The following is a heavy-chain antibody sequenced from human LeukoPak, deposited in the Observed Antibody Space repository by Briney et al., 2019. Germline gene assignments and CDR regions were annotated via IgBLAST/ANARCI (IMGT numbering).Heavy chain of an antibody. V-gene: IGHV3-72*01. CDR1: GLTFSRHN. D-gene: IGHD3-10*01. Sequence: PGGSLRLSCSGSGLTFSRHNMHWVRQPAGKGVEWVGRIRNKANRYTTYYDASVTGRFTISRDDSKNSLYLQMNRLKTEDTAVYYCATYDYGSGSFPSFDYWGQGNLVTVSS. J-gene: IGHJ4*02. CDR3: ATYDYGSGSFPSFDY. CDR2: IRNKANRYTT.